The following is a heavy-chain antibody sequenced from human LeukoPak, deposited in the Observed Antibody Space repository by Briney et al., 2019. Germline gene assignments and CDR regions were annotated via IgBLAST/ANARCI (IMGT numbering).Heavy chain of an antibody. D-gene: IGHD3-10*01. CDR2: INWNGGST. CDR3: ARDGSAYGHYYYYMDV. CDR1: GFTFDDYG. V-gene: IGHV3-20*04. J-gene: IGHJ6*03. Sequence: PGGSLRLSCAASGFTFDDYGMSWVRQAPGKGLEWVSGINWNGGSTGYADSVKGRFTISRDNAKNSLYLQMNSLRAEDTAVYYCARDGSAYGHYYYYMDVWGKGTTVTVSS.